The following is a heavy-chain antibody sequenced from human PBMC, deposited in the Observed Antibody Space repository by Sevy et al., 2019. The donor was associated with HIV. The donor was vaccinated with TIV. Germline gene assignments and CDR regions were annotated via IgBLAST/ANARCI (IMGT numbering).Heavy chain of an antibody. CDR2: MFYSGST. J-gene: IGHJ4*02. CDR3: ARQGGIVDRAFDY. CDR1: GGSISSSSYD. Sequence: KQSQTLSLTCTISGGSISSSSYDWGWIRQPPGKGLEWIGSMFYSGSTYYNPSLKSRVIISVDMSKNHFSVKLSSVTAADTAVYYCARQGGIVDRAFDYWGQGTLVTVSS. D-gene: IGHD2-21*01. V-gene: IGHV4-39*01.